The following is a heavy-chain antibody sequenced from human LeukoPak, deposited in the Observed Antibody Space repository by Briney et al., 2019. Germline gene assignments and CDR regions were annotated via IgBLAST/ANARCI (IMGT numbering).Heavy chain of an antibody. Sequence: PGGSLRLSCAASGFTFSSYCMSWVRQAPGKGLEGLANIKQDGSEKYYVDSVKGRFTISRDNAKNSLYLQMNSLRAEDTAVYYCARDFKAVARWDFDYWGQGTLVTVSS. CDR1: GFTFSSYC. V-gene: IGHV3-7*01. CDR3: ARDFKAVARWDFDY. J-gene: IGHJ4*02. CDR2: IKQDGSEK. D-gene: IGHD6-19*01.